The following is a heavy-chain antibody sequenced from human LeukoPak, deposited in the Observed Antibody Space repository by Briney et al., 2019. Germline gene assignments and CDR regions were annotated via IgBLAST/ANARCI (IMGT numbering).Heavy chain of an antibody. CDR2: IIPIFGTA. D-gene: IGHD4-17*01. Sequence: ASVKVSCKASGDTFSSYAISWVRQAPGQGLEWMGGIIPIFGTANYAQKFQGRVTITTDESTSTAYMELSSLRSEDTAVYYCARGGTGYGDYVYYYYYMDVWGKGTTVTVSS. CDR1: GDTFSSYA. CDR3: ARGGTGYGDYVYYYYYMDV. J-gene: IGHJ6*03. V-gene: IGHV1-69*05.